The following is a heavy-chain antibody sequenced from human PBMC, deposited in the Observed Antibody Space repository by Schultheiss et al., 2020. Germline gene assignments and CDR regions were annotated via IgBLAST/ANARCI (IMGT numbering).Heavy chain of an antibody. CDR2: INHSGST. CDR3: AREATGKFDY. J-gene: IGHJ4*02. Sequence: SQPLSLTCTVSGGSISSYYWSWIRQHPGKGLEWIGEINHSGSTNYNPSLKSRVTISVDTSKNQFSLKLSSVTAADTAVYYCAREATGKFDYWGQGTLVTVAS. D-gene: IGHD5-12*01. CDR1: GGSISSYY. V-gene: IGHV4-59*01.